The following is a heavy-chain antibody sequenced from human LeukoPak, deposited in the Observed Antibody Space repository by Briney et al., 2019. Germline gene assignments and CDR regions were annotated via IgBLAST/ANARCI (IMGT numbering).Heavy chain of an antibody. CDR2: IYYSGST. D-gene: IGHD3-10*01. J-gene: IGHJ5*02. CDR3: ARGPTLWFGDHNWFDP. Sequence: SETLSLTCTVSGGSISSGDYYWSWIRQHPGKGLEWVAYIYYSGSTYYNPSLRTRVTISVDTSRNQFSLKLSSVTAADTAVYYCARGPTLWFGDHNWFDPWGQGTLVTVSS. CDR1: GGSISSGDYY. V-gene: IGHV4-31*03.